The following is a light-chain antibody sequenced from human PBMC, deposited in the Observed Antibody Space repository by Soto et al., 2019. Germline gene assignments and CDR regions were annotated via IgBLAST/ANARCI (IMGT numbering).Light chain of an antibody. CDR1: SSDVGSYNL. CDR3: LAYAGSSTMV. CDR2: EGS. J-gene: IGLJ3*02. V-gene: IGLV2-23*01. Sequence: QSVLTQPASVAGSPGQSITISCTGSSSDVGSYNLASWHQQYPSKAPNLMSYEGSKRASGVSTRFSGSKSGNTSSLTISGLQTEDDADYFCLAYAGSSTMVFCGGTKLAVL.